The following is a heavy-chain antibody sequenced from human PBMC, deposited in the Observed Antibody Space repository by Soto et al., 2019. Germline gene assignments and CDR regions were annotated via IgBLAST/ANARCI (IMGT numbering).Heavy chain of an antibody. Sequence: SETLSLTCTVSGGSISSGGYYWSWIRQHPGKGLEWIGYIYYSGSTYYNPSLKSRVTISVDTSKNQFSLKLSSVTAADTAVYYCARDSGEAAGPFDYWGQGTLVTVSS. D-gene: IGHD6-13*01. CDR2: IYYSGST. J-gene: IGHJ4*02. CDR1: GGSISSGGYY. V-gene: IGHV4-31*03. CDR3: ARDSGEAAGPFDY.